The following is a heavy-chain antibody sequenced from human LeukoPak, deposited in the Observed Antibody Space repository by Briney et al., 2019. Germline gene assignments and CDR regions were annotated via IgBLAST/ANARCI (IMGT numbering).Heavy chain of an antibody. D-gene: IGHD3-10*01. V-gene: IGHV4-4*07. CDR1: GGSISSYY. CDR3: AREPPLYYYGSGNSNAFDI. CDR2: IYTSGST. Sequence: SETLSLTCTVSGGSISSYYWSWIRQPAGKGLEWIGRIYTSGSTNYNPSLKSRVTMSVDTSKNQFSLKLSSVTAADTAVYYCAREPPLYYYGSGNSNAFDIWGQGTMVTVSS. J-gene: IGHJ3*02.